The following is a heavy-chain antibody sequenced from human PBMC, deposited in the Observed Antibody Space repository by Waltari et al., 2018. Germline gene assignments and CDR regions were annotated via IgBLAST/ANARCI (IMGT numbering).Heavy chain of an antibody. V-gene: IGHV4-59*01. Sequence: QVQLQESGPGLVKPSETLSLTCTVSGGSISSYYWSWIRQPPGKGLEWIGYIYYSGSTNYNPSLKSRVTISVDTSKNQFSLKLSSVTAADTAVYYCAGGGYSYGPSLFDYWGQGTLVTVSS. CDR1: GGSISSYY. D-gene: IGHD5-18*01. CDR2: IYYSGST. J-gene: IGHJ4*02. CDR3: AGGGYSYGPSLFDY.